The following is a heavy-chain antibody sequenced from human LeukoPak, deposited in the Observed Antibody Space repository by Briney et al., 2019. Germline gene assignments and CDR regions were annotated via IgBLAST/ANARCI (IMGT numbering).Heavy chain of an antibody. CDR3: TTDLRSVRGYDFDY. Sequence: PGGSLRLSCAASGFTFSSYEMNWVRQAPGKGLEWVGRIKSKTDGGTTDYAAPVKGRFTISRDDSKNTLYLQMNSLKTEDTAVYYCTTDLRSVRGYDFDYWGQGTLVTVSS. CDR1: GFTFSSYE. D-gene: IGHD5-12*01. J-gene: IGHJ4*02. CDR2: IKSKTDGGTT. V-gene: IGHV3-15*01.